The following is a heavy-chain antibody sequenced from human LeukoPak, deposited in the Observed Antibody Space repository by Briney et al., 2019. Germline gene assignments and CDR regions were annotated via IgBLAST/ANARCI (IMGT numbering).Heavy chain of an antibody. D-gene: IGHD3-22*01. CDR3: AKDEYYYDSSGYPRAFDI. Sequence: GGSLRLSCAASGFTFSSYAMGWVRQAPGKGLEWVSAISGSGGSTYYADSVKGRFTISRDNSKNTLYLQMNSLRAEDTAVYYCAKDEYYYDSSGYPRAFDIWGQGTMVTVSS. CDR2: ISGSGGST. CDR1: GFTFSSYA. J-gene: IGHJ3*02. V-gene: IGHV3-23*01.